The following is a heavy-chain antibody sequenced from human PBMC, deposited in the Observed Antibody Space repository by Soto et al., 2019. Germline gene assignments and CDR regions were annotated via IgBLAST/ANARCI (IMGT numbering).Heavy chain of an antibody. D-gene: IGHD2-15*01. V-gene: IGHV3-48*02. J-gene: IGHJ6*02. CDR1: GGSISSYY. CDR2: ISSSSRTI. Sequence: SSETLSLTCTVSGGSISSYYWSWIRQPPGKGLEWVSYISSSSRTIYYADSVKGRFTISRDNANNSLYLQMNSLRDEDTAVYYCARDIGCSGGSCYDYGMDVWGQGTTVTVSS. CDR3: ARDIGCSGGSCYDYGMDV.